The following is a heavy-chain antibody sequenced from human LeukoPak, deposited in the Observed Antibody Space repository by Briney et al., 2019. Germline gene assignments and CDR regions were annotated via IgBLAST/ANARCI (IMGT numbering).Heavy chain of an antibody. CDR1: GGPFRGFL. V-gene: IGHV4-34*01. CDR3: ARGIFYGGRKQYIWFDL. D-gene: IGHD2/OR15-2a*01. CDR2: VSHGGTS. Sequence: SETLSLTCAVSGGPFRGFLWSWIRQAPGKGLEWIAEVSHGGTSNYNPSLKSRITISVDTSKSQFSLKLTSVTAADTAVYYCARGIFYGGRKQYIWFDLWAQGTLVTVSS. J-gene: IGHJ5*02.